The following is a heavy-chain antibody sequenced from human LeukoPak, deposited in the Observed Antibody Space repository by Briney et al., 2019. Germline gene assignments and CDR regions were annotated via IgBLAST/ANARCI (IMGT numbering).Heavy chain of an antibody. Sequence: ASVKVSCKASGYTFTGYYMHWVRQAPGQGLEWMGWINPNSGGTNYAQKFQGRVTMTRDTSISTAYMELSKLRSDDTAVYYCARVGKSSSWYRNWFDPWGQGTLVTVSS. CDR3: ARVGKSSSWYRNWFDP. CDR1: GYTFTGYY. J-gene: IGHJ5*02. V-gene: IGHV1-2*02. D-gene: IGHD6-13*01. CDR2: INPNSGGT.